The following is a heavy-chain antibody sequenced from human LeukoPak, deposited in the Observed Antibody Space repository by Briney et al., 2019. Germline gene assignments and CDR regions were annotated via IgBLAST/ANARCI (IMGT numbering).Heavy chain of an antibody. V-gene: IGHV4-38-2*02. D-gene: IGHD3-3*01. CDR2: IYHSGST. CDR1: GYSISSGYY. CDR3: ARLRITIFGVVIRAGGNWFDP. J-gene: IGHJ5*02. Sequence: PSETLSLTCTVSGYSISSGYYWGWIRQPPGKGLEWIGSIYHSGSTYYNPSLKSRVTISVDTSKNQFSLKLSSVTAADTAVFYCARLRITIFGVVIRAGGNWFDPWGQGTLVTVSS.